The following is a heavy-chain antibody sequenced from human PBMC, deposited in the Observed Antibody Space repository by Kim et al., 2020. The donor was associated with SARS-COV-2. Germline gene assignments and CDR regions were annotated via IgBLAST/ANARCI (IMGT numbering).Heavy chain of an antibody. V-gene: IGHV3-7*01. CDR2: IKQDGSEK. CDR3: ARDPPGGSYFTHFDY. CDR1: GFTFSSYW. D-gene: IGHD1-26*01. J-gene: IGHJ4*02. Sequence: GGSLRLSCAASGFTFSSYWMSWVRQAPGKGLEWVANIKQDGSEKYYVDSVKGRFTISRDNAKNSLYLQMNSLRAEDTAVYYCARDPPGGSYFTHFDYWGQGTLVTVSS.